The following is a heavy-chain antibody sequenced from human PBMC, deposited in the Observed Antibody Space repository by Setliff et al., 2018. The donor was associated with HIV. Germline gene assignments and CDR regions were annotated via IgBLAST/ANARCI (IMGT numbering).Heavy chain of an antibody. CDR2: ITHSGSA. CDR3: ARSGSYVGPIQH. V-gene: IGHV4-34*10. J-gene: IGHJ1*01. D-gene: IGHD3-10*02. CDR1: GGSFSGYY. Sequence: TETLSLTCAVYGGSFSGYYWTWIRQPPGKGLEWIGEITHSGSAHFNPSLKSRLTMSVDTSKNQFSLKLTSVTAADTAVYYCARSGSYVGPIQHWGQGTLVTVSS.